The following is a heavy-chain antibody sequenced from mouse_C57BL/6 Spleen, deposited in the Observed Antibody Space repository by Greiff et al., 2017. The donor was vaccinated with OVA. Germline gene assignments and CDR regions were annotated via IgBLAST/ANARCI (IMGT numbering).Heavy chain of an antibody. Sequence: QVQLQQPGAELVKPGASVKLSCKASGYTFTSYWMHWVKQRPGQGLEWIGMIHPNSGSTNYNEKFKSKATLTVDKSSSTAYMQLSSLTSEDSAVYYCAIIYDGYYGYAMDYWGQGTSVTVSA. CDR2: IHPNSGST. V-gene: IGHV1-64*01. CDR1: GYTFTSYW. D-gene: IGHD2-3*01. CDR3: AIIYDGYYGYAMDY. J-gene: IGHJ4*01.